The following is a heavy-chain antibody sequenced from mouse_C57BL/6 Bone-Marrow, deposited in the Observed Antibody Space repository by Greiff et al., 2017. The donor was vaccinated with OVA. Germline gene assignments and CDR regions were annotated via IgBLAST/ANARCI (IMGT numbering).Heavy chain of an antibody. CDR1: GFTFTDYY. J-gene: IGHJ1*03. V-gene: IGHV7-3*01. Sequence: EVKLMESGGGLVQPGGSLSLSCAASGFTFTDYYMSWVRQPPGKALEWLGFIRNKANGYTTEYSASVKGRFTISRDNSQSILYLQMNSLRAEDSSTYYCARYTVHGYFDVWGTGTTVTVSS. CDR2: IRNKANGYTT. CDR3: ARYTVHGYFDV.